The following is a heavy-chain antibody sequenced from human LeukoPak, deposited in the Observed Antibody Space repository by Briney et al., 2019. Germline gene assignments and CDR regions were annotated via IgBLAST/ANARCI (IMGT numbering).Heavy chain of an antibody. J-gene: IGHJ1*01. D-gene: IGHD6-13*01. CDR2: INPNSGGT. CDR1: GYTFSGYY. Sequence: DSVTLTCKASGYTFSGYYMHWVRQAPGQGLEWMGWINPNSGGTNYAQKFQGRVTMTRDTSISTAYMELSRLRSDDTAVYYCARGYPLSTTAAGTYFQHWGQGTLVTVSS. CDR3: ARGYPLSTTAAGTYFQH. V-gene: IGHV1-2*02.